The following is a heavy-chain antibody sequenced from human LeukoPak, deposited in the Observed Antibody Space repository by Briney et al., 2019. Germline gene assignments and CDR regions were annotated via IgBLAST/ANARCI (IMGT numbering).Heavy chain of an antibody. J-gene: IGHJ3*02. CDR2: IYYSGST. CDR1: GGSISSSSYY. D-gene: IGHD3-10*01. CDR3: ARGWRFGELLDAFDI. Sequence: SETLSLTCTVSGGSISSSSYYWGWIRQPPGKGLEWIGSIYYSGSTYYNPSLKSRVTISVDTSKNQFSLKLSSVTAADTAVYYCARGWRFGELLDAFDIWGQGTMVTVSS. V-gene: IGHV4-39*01.